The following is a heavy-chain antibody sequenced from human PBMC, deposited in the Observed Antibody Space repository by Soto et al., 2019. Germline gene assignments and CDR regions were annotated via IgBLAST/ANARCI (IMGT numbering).Heavy chain of an antibody. D-gene: IGHD1-1*01. V-gene: IGHV3-33*01. J-gene: IGHJ6*03. CDR2: IWYDGSNK. CDR3: AREAGGTTYYYMDV. CDR1: GFTFSSYG. Sequence: GGSLRLSCAASGFTFSSYGMHWVRQAPGKGLEWVAVIWYDGSNKYYADSVKGRFTISRDNSKNTLYLQMNSLRAEDTAVYYCAREAGGTTYYYMDVWGKGTTVTVSS.